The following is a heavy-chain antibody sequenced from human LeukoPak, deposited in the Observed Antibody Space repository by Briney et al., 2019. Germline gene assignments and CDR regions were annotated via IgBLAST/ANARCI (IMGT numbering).Heavy chain of an antibody. CDR1: SDSLSSYY. V-gene: IGHV4-59*01. J-gene: IGHJ1*01. CDR3: ARDTGVVVGYFQH. CDR2: IYYSGST. Sequence: SETLSLTCAVYSDSLSSYYRSWIRQPPGKGLEWIGYIYYSGSTSYNPSLKSRITISVDTFKNQFSLKLSSVTAADTAVYYCARDTGVVVGYFQHWGQGTLVTVSS. D-gene: IGHD2-15*01.